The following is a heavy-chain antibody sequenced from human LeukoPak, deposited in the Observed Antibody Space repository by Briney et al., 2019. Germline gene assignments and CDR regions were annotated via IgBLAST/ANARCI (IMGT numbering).Heavy chain of an antibody. CDR3: ARTVSSAGWSDDAFDI. J-gene: IGHJ3*02. D-gene: IGHD6-19*01. CDR2: INWDGGST. V-gene: IGHV3-20*04. CDR1: GFTFDDYG. Sequence: GGSLRLSCAASGFTFDDYGMSWARQAPGKGLGWVSGINWDGGSTGYADSVKGRFTISRDNAKNFLYLQMNSLRAEDTALYYCARTVSSAGWSDDAFDIWGQGTMVTVSS.